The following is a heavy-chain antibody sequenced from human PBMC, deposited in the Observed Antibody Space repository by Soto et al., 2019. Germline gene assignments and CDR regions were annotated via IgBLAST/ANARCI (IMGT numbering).Heavy chain of an antibody. CDR1: GFTFSHYG. D-gene: IGHD1-1*01. CDR2: IWHHGGKK. J-gene: IGHJ6*02. V-gene: IGHV3-33*01. Sequence: QMQLEESGGGVVQPGRSLRLSCVASGFTFSHYGMHWVRQAPGKGLEWVAVIWHHGGKKYYADSVKGRFTISRDNARKTLYLQMASLRGEDTGVYYCVSDETQLERRPSYGKDVWGRGTTVIVSS. CDR3: VSDETQLERRPSYGKDV.